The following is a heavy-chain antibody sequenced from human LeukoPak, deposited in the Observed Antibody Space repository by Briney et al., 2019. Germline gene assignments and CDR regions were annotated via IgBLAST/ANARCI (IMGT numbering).Heavy chain of an antibody. D-gene: IGHD6-19*01. J-gene: IGHJ4*02. V-gene: IGHV3-30*18. CDR2: ISYDGSNK. CDR3: AKKVAGFDY. CDR1: GFTFSSYG. Sequence: PGGSLRLSCAASGFTFSSYGMHWVRQAPGKGLEWVAVISYDGSNKYYADSVKGRFTISRDNSKNTLYLQMNSLRAEDTAVYYCAKKVAGFDYWGQGTLVTVSS.